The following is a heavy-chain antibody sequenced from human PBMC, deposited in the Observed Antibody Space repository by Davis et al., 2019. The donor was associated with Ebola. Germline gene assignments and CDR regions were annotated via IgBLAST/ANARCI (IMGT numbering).Heavy chain of an antibody. V-gene: IGHV3-43D*03. CDR2: ISWDGGST. D-gene: IGHD5-18*01. J-gene: IGHJ4*02. CDR3: ARGWIQLWGYFDY. CDR1: GFTFDDYA. Sequence: GESLKISCAASGFTFDDYAMHWVRQAPGKGLEWVSLISWDGGSTYYADSVKGRFTISRDNSKNTLYLQMNSLRAEDTAVYYCARGWIQLWGYFDYWGQGTLVTVSS.